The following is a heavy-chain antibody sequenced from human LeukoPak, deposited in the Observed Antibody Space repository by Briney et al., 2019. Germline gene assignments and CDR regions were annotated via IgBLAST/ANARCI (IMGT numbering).Heavy chain of an antibody. CDR2: FDPGNGET. CDR1: GYTLTELS. D-gene: IGHD3-10*01. Sequence: GASVKVSCKVSGYTLTELSMHWVRQAPGKGLEWMGGFDPGNGETIYAQKFQGRVTMTEDTSTDTAYMELSSLRSEDTAVYYCATAGYYYGSGSFFDYWGQGTLVTVSS. CDR3: ATAGYYYGSGSFFDY. J-gene: IGHJ4*02. V-gene: IGHV1-24*01.